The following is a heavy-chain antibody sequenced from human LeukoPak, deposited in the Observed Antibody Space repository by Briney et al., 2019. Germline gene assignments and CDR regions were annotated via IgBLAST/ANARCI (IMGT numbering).Heavy chain of an antibody. CDR3: VRDPDLGYCGGDCGVAFDI. CDR1: GFTFSSYE. CDR2: ISSSGSTI. D-gene: IGHD2-21*01. J-gene: IGHJ3*02. V-gene: IGHV3-48*03. Sequence: PGGSLRLSCAASGFTFSSYEMNWVRQAPGKGLEWVSYISSSGSTIYYADSVKGRFTISRDNAKNSLYLQMNSLRAEDTSVYYCVRDPDLGYCGGDCGVAFDIWGQGTTVTVSS.